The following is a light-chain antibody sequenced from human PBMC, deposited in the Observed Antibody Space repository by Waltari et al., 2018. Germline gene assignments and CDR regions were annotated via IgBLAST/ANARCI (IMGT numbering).Light chain of an antibody. CDR2: EVS. CDR1: QRLLNSDGKTY. CDR3: MQGGFS. Sequence: EIVMTQTPLSLSVTPGQPASISCKSSQRLLNSDGKTYLYWYLQKPGKSPPLLLYEVSRRFSGVPGRFSGSGSGTDFTLKISRGEAEDVGVDYCMQGGFSFGPGTKVDIK. V-gene: IGKV2-29*03. J-gene: IGKJ3*01.